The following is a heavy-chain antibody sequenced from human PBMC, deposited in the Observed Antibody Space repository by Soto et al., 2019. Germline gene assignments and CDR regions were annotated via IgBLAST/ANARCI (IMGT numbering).Heavy chain of an antibody. CDR2: INAGNGNT. Sequence: VYCQASGYTFTSYAIHWVRQAPGQRLEWMGWINAGNGNTKYSQKFQGRVTITRDTSASTAYMELSSLRSEDTAAYYCARVRYSSEDLWGQGTTVTVSS. V-gene: IGHV1-3*01. D-gene: IGHD6-25*01. CDR3: ARVRYSSEDL. J-gene: IGHJ6*02. CDR1: GYTFTSYA.